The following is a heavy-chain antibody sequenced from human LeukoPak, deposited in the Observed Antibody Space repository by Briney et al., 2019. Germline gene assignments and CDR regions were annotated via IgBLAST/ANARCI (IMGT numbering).Heavy chain of an antibody. D-gene: IGHD5-24*01. CDR2: INPSGGST. J-gene: IGHJ4*02. V-gene: IGHV1-46*03. CDR1: GYTFTSYY. Sequence: ASVKVSCKASGYTFTSYYMHWVRQAPGQGLEWMGIINPSGGSTSYAQKFQGRVTMTRDTSTSTVYMELSSLRPEDTAVYYCARDLSAGGDGYNQNDLPAYYFDYWGQGTLVTVSS. CDR3: ARDLSAGGDGYNQNDLPAYYFDY.